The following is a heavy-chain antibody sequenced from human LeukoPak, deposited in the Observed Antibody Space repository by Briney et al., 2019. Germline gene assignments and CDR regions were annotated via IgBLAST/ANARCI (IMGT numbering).Heavy chain of an antibody. CDR1: GGSISNYY. V-gene: IGHV4-59*01. Sequence: SETLSLTCTVSGGSISNYYWSWIRQSPGKGLEWIGYIYYSGSTNYNPSLKSRVTMSVDMSKNQFSLKVRSVTAADTAVYYCARDFWYFDLWGRGTLVTVSS. CDR3: ARDFWYFDL. CDR2: IYYSGST. J-gene: IGHJ2*01.